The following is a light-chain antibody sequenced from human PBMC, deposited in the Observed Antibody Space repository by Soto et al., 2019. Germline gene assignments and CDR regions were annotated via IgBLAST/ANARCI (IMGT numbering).Light chain of an antibody. J-gene: IGKJ1*01. CDR2: GAS. CDR3: QQYNNWPRT. V-gene: IGKV3-15*01. Sequence: EIVRTQSPATLSVSPGERATLSCRASQSVSSNLAWYQQKPGQAPRLLMYGASTRATGIPARFSGSGSGTEFTLTISSLQSEDFAVYYCQQYNNWPRTFGQGTKVDIK. CDR1: QSVSSN.